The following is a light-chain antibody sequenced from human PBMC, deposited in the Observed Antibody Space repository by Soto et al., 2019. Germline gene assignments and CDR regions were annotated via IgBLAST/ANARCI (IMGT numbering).Light chain of an antibody. CDR1: QGLVHSDGNTY. CDR3: MQATQFPLT. J-gene: IGKJ4*01. V-gene: IGKV2-24*01. Sequence: DIVMTQTPLSSPVTLGQPASISCRSSQGLVHSDGNTYLTWLQQRPGQPPRLLIYRISSRFSGVPDRLSGSGAWTDFTLKISRVEAEDVVVYYCMQATQFPLTFGGGTKVEIK. CDR2: RIS.